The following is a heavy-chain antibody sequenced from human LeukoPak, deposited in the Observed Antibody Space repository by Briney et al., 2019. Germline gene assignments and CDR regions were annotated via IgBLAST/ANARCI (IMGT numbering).Heavy chain of an antibody. V-gene: IGHV1-3*01. D-gene: IGHD3-10*01. CDR2: INAGNGNT. Sequence: GASVKVSCKASGYTFTSYAMHWVRQAPGRRLEWMGWINAGNGNTKYSQKFQGRVTITRDTSASTAYMELSSLRSEDTAVYYCARGAGLLWFGELGWFDPWGQGTLVTVSS. CDR3: ARGAGLLWFGELGWFDP. CDR1: GYTFTSYA. J-gene: IGHJ5*02.